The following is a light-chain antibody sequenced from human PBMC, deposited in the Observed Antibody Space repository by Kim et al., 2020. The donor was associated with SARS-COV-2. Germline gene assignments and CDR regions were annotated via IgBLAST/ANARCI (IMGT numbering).Light chain of an antibody. CDR3: HQYDLPPWT. J-gene: IGKJ1*01. Sequence: PPVARSPPSCRSRQSVSSSSLALYQHNPGHAPRLRIYGTSNRATGIPDRFSGSGSETDFTLSISRLEPEDFAVFFCHQYDLPPWTFGQGTKVDIK. CDR2: GTS. V-gene: IGKV3-20*01. CDR1: QSVSSSS.